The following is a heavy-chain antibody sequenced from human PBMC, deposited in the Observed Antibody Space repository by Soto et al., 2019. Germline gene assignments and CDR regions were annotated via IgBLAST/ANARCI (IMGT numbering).Heavy chain of an antibody. D-gene: IGHD5-18*01. Sequence: QVQLVQSGAAVKKPGSSVKVSCKASGGTFSSYAISWVRQAPGQGLEWMGGIIPIFGTANYAQKFQGRVTITADESTSTAYMELSSLRSEDTAVYYCAREGYSYGTMFWYFDYWGQGTLVTVSS. CDR3: AREGYSYGTMFWYFDY. CDR1: GGTFSSYA. V-gene: IGHV1-69*12. J-gene: IGHJ4*02. CDR2: IIPIFGTA.